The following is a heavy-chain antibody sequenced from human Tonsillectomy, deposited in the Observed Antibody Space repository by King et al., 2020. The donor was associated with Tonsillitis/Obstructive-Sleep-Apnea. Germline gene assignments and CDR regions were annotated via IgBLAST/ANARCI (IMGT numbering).Heavy chain of an antibody. J-gene: IGHJ4*02. V-gene: IGHV3-30*04. Sequence: VQLVESGGGVVQPGRSLRLSCAASGFTFSSYAMYWVRQAPGKGLEWVAIISYDGSNKYYADSVKGRFTISRDNYKNTLYLQLNSLRAEDTAVYYCARDSLLHYFDYWGQGTLVTVSS. CDR2: ISYDGSNK. D-gene: IGHD2-15*01. CDR3: ARDSLLHYFDY. CDR1: GFTFSSYA.